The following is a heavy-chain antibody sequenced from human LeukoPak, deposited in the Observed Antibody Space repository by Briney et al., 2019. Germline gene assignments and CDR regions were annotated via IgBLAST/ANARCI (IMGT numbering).Heavy chain of an antibody. CDR2: IYPCYSDT. Sequence: GESLKTSWKCSGYSLTSYWIGWVRQMPGKGLEGMGSIYPCYSDTRYSPSFQGQVTISADKSISTAYLQWSSVKASDTAMYYCARLYYYGSGSYYFSPFDYWGQGTLVTVSS. V-gene: IGHV5-51*01. J-gene: IGHJ4*02. CDR1: GYSLTSYW. CDR3: ARLYYYGSGSYYFSPFDY. D-gene: IGHD3-10*01.